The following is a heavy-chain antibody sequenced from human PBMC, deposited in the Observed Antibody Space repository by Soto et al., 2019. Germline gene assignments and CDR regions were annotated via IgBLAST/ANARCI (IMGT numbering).Heavy chain of an antibody. Sequence: GESLKISCAASGFTFSSYWMSWVRQAPGKGLEWVANIKQDGSEKYYVDSVKGRFTISRDNAKNSLYLQMNSLRAEDTAVYYCARQAGYSSSLDYWGQGTLVTVSS. D-gene: IGHD6-13*01. V-gene: IGHV3-7*01. CDR2: IKQDGSEK. CDR3: ARQAGYSSSLDY. J-gene: IGHJ4*02. CDR1: GFTFSSYW.